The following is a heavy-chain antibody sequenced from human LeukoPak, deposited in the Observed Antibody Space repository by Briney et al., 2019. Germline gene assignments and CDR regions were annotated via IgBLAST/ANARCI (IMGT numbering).Heavy chain of an antibody. CDR2: ITGNSGTT. D-gene: IGHD6-13*01. Sequence: GGSLRLSCAASGFTFSIYAMSWIRQAPGEGLEWVSSITGNSGTTYYADSVKGRFTISRDISKSTLFLQMNSLRVEDTAVYNCAKAAGTSNCYRCDPWGQGTLVTLSS. J-gene: IGHJ5*02. CDR3: AKAAGTSNCYRCDP. V-gene: IGHV3-23*01. CDR1: GFTFSIYA.